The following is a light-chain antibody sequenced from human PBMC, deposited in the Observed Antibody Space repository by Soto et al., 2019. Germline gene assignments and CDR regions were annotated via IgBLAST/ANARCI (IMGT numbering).Light chain of an antibody. Sequence: EIVLTQSPGTLSLSPGERATLSCRASQSVSSSYLAWYQQKPGQAPRLLVYGASNRATGIPDRFSGSGSGTHFTLTISRLEPEDFAVYYCQQYGSSPSWTFGQGTKLEI. V-gene: IGKV3-20*01. J-gene: IGKJ2*02. CDR3: QQYGSSPSWT. CDR1: QSVSSSY. CDR2: GAS.